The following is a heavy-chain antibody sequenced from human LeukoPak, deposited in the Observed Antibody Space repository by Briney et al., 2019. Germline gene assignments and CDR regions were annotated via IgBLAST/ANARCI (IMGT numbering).Heavy chain of an antibody. Sequence: ASVKVSCKAYGYTFTGYYMNWVRQAPGQGLEWMGWINPNSGGTNYAQKFQGRVTMTRDTSNSTDYMELSRLRSDNTAVYYCARGEYQLLGFDPWGQGTLVTVSS. D-gene: IGHD2-2*01. CDR1: GYTFTGYY. CDR3: ARGEYQLLGFDP. V-gene: IGHV1-2*02. CDR2: INPNSGGT. J-gene: IGHJ5*02.